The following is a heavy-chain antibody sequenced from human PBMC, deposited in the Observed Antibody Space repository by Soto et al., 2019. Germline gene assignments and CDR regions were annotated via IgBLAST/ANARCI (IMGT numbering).Heavy chain of an antibody. CDR1: GFSFTTAW. CDR3: TKANRYCSGANCFTFDY. CDR2: IKSKTDGGGT. V-gene: IGHV3-15*07. Sequence: PGGSLRLSCAASGFSFTTAWINWVRQAPGKGLEWVGRIKSKTDGGGTYYADSVKGRFTISRDNSKNTLSLQMNSLRAEDTAVYYCTKANRYCSGANCFTFDYWGLGTLVTVSS. D-gene: IGHD2-15*01. J-gene: IGHJ4*02.